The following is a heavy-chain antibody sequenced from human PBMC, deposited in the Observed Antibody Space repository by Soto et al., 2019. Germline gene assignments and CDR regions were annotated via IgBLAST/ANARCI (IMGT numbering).Heavy chain of an antibody. Sequence: QVQLVESGGDVVQPGRSLRLSCAASGFTFSSYGMHWVRQAPGKGLEWVAVIWYDGSNKYYADSVKGRFTISRDNSKNTLYLQMNSLRAEDTAVYYCARRWGYDAFDIWGQGTMVTVSS. CDR2: IWYDGSNK. CDR1: GFTFSSYG. V-gene: IGHV3-33*01. J-gene: IGHJ3*02. D-gene: IGHD3-16*01. CDR3: ARRWGYDAFDI.